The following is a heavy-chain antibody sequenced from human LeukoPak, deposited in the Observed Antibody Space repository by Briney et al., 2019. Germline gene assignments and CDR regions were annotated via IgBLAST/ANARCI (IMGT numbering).Heavy chain of an antibody. Sequence: GGSLRLSCAASGFTFSSYSMNWVRQAPGKGLESVSSISSSSSYIYYADSVKGRFTISRDNAKNSLYLQMNSLRAEDTAVYYCASDFWSGLSGYWGQGTLVTVSS. CDR3: ASDFWSGLSGY. CDR2: ISSSSSYI. V-gene: IGHV3-21*01. J-gene: IGHJ4*02. CDR1: GFTFSSYS. D-gene: IGHD3-3*01.